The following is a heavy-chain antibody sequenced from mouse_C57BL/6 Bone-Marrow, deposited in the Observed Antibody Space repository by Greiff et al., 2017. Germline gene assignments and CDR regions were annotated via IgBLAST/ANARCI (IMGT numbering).Heavy chain of an antibody. Sequence: QVQLQQSGAELVKPGASVKMSCTASGYTFTSYWITWVKQRPGQGLEWIGDIYPGSGSTNYNEKFKSKATLTVDTSSSTAYMQLSSLTSEDSAVYYCARSLDYFDYWGQGTTLTVSS. CDR2: IYPGSGST. V-gene: IGHV1-55*01. J-gene: IGHJ2*01. CDR1: GYTFTSYW. CDR3: ARSLDYFDY.